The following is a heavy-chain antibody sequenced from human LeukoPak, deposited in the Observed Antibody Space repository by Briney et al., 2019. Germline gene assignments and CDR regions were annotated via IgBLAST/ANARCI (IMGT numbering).Heavy chain of an antibody. CDR3: AREVIKQQLASRQYYYGMDV. CDR2: INHSGST. D-gene: IGHD6-13*01. J-gene: IGHJ6*02. Sequence: SETLSLTCAVYGGSFSGYYWSWIRQPPGKGLEWIGEINHSGSTNYNPSLKSRVTISVATSKNQFSLKLSSVTAADPAVYYCAREVIKQQLASRQYYYGMDVWGQGTTVTVSS. V-gene: IGHV4-34*01. CDR1: GGSFSGYY.